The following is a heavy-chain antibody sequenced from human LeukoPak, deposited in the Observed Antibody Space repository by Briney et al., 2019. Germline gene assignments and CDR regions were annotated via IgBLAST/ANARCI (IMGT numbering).Heavy chain of an antibody. V-gene: IGHV1-18*04. CDR2: VSGYNGNT. D-gene: IGHD2-2*01. Sequence: GASVKVSCKASGYTFTSYAFSWVRQAPGQGHEWIGWVSGYNGNTNYAQKVQGRVTMTTDTSTSTAYMELRSLRSDDTAVYYCARTGWGVPAAGDWFDPWGQGTLVTVSS. CDR1: GYTFTSYA. CDR3: ARTGWGVPAAGDWFDP. J-gene: IGHJ5*02.